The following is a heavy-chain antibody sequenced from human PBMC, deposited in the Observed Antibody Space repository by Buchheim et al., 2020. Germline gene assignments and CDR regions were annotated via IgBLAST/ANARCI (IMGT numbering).Heavy chain of an antibody. CDR1: GFTVSSNY. CDR2: IYSGGST. Sequence: EVQLVESGGGLVQPGGSLRLSCAASGFTVSSNYMSWVRQAPGKGLERVSVIYSGGSTYYADSVKGRFTISRDNSKNTLYLQMNSLRAEDTAVYYCARDRPVRYYYYGMDVWGQGTT. J-gene: IGHJ6*02. CDR3: ARDRPVRYYYYGMDV. V-gene: IGHV3-66*01. D-gene: IGHD3-10*02.